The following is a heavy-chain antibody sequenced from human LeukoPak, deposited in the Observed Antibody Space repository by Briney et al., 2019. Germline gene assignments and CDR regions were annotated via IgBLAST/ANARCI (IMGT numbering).Heavy chain of an antibody. Sequence: GSLSLSCAASGITFSSNTMNWGRPAPGKGLEWVSSISSSSTYIYYADSVKGRFTISRDNAKNSLYLQMNSLRAEDTAVYYCARDRTGGVDYWGQGTLVTVSS. CDR3: ARDRTGGVDY. CDR1: GITFSSNT. D-gene: IGHD1/OR15-1a*01. V-gene: IGHV3-21*01. CDR2: ISSSSTYI. J-gene: IGHJ4*02.